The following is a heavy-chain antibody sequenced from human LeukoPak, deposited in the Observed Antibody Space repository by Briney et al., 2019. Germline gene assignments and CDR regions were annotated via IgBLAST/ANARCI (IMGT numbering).Heavy chain of an antibody. J-gene: IGHJ4*02. V-gene: IGHV4-34*01. CDR3: ARDFRGGYDFWSGYYTPYYFDY. Sequence: PSETLALTCAVYGGSFSGYYWSGIRQPPGKGRGWIWEINHSGSTNYNPSLKRRITISIDTSKNHFSLKLSSVTAADTAVYYCARDFRGGYDFWSGYYTPYYFDYWGQGTLVTVSP. CDR1: GGSFSGYY. D-gene: IGHD3-3*01. CDR2: INHSGST.